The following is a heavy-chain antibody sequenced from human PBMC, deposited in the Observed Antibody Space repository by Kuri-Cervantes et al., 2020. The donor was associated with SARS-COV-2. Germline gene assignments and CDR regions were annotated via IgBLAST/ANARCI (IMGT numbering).Heavy chain of an antibody. D-gene: IGHD6-13*01. CDR1: GFTFSSYA. J-gene: IGHJ4*02. V-gene: IGHV3-23*01. Sequence: GGSLRLSCAASGFTFSSYAMSWVRQAPGKGLEWVSAISGSGGSTYYADSVKGRFTISRDNSKNTLYLQMNSLRAEDTAVHYCAKERDSLRTSGIAAAGTGFDYWGQGTLVTVSS. CDR3: AKERDSLRTSGIAAAGTGFDY. CDR2: ISGSGGST.